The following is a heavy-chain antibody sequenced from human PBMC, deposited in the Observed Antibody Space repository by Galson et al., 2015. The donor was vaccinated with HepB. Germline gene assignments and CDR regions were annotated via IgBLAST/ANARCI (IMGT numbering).Heavy chain of an antibody. CDR1: GFTFSSYW. V-gene: IGHV3-7*01. CDR3: ASAGREYTWGSYCYTPPGYFDY. CDR2: IKQDGSEK. J-gene: IGHJ4*02. D-gene: IGHD3-16*02. Sequence: SLRLSCAASGFTFSSYWMSWVRQAPGKGLEWVANIKQDGSEKYYVDSVKGRFTISRDNAKNSLYLQMNSLRAEDTAVYYCASAGREYTWGSYCYTPPGYFDYWGQGTLVTVSS.